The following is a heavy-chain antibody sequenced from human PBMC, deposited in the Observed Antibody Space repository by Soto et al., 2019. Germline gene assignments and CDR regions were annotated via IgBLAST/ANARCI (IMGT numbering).Heavy chain of an antibody. Sequence: SETLSLTCTVSGGSISSSSYYWGWIRQPPGKGLEWIGSIYYSGSTYYNPSLKSRVTISVDTSKNQFSLKLSSVTAADTAVYYCASYTDYYGSGSRDYYYYGMDVWGQGTTVTV. CDR1: GGSISSSSYY. D-gene: IGHD3-10*01. V-gene: IGHV4-39*01. J-gene: IGHJ6*02. CDR3: ASYTDYYGSGSRDYYYYGMDV. CDR2: IYYSGST.